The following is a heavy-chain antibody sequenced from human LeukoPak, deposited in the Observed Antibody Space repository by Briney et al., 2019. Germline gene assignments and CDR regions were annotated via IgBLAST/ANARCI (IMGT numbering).Heavy chain of an antibody. CDR3: AKDHPYYYDSSGYPDFDY. V-gene: IGHV3-30*18. D-gene: IGHD3-22*01. Sequence: GGSLRLSCAASGFTFSSYGMHWVRQAPGKGLEWVAVISYDGSNKYYADSVKGRFTISRDNSKNTLYLQMNSLRAEDTAVYYCAKDHPYYYDSSGYPDFDYWGQGTLVTVSS. CDR2: ISYDGSNK. J-gene: IGHJ4*02. CDR1: GFTFSSYG.